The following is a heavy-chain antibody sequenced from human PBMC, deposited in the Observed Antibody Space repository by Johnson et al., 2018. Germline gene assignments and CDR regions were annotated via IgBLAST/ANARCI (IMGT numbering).Heavy chain of an antibody. CDR3: AKAGDLAAADHGGMDV. Sequence: EVQLVESGGGVVQPGRSLRLSCAASGFTFSHYWMHWVRQVPGKGPLWVSRINRDGGDTDYADSVKGRFTISRENARNTLYLQMNSLRAEDTALYYCAKAGDLAAADHGGMDVWGQGTTVTVSS. D-gene: IGHD6-13*01. V-gene: IGHV3-74*02. J-gene: IGHJ6*02. CDR1: GFTFSHYW. CDR2: INRDGGDT.